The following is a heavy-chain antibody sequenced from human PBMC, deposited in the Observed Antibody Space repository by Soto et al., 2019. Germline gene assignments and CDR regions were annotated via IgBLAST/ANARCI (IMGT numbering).Heavy chain of an antibody. Sequence: EVQLVESGGGLVKPGGSLRLSCAASGFTFSSYSMNWVRQAPGKGLEWVSSISSSSSYIYYADSVKGRFTISRDNAKNSLYLQMNSLRAEDTAVYYCARDHSLTHSSSWRGRSFDYWGQGTLVTVSS. CDR1: GFTFSSYS. D-gene: IGHD6-13*01. V-gene: IGHV3-21*01. J-gene: IGHJ4*02. CDR3: ARDHSLTHSSSWRGRSFDY. CDR2: ISSSSSYI.